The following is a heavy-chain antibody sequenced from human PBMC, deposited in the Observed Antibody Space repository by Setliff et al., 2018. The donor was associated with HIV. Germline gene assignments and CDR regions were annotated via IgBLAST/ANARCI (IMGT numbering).Heavy chain of an antibody. V-gene: IGHV3-7*01. CDR3: VRRGGGYEDSSGYLWAHDY. Sequence: GGSLRLSCAASGFTLSRYWMSWVRQAPGKGLEWVANIKQDGSAKFYVDSVEGRFTISRDNAQNSLYLQMNSLRAEDTAVYYCVRRGGGYEDSSGYLWAHDYWGQGTLVTVSS. CDR1: GFTLSRYW. D-gene: IGHD3-22*01. CDR2: IKQDGSAK. J-gene: IGHJ4*02.